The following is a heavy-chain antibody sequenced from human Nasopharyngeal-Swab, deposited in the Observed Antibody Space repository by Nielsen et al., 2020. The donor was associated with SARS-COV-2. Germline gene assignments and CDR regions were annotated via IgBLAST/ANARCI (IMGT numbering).Heavy chain of an antibody. CDR2: IYYSGST. V-gene: IGHV4-59*01. J-gene: IGHJ6*02. CDR3: AREGPAIWFGEYETSKSGMDV. D-gene: IGHD3-10*01. Sequence: RQAPGKRLEWIGYIYYSGSTNYNPSLKSRVTISVDTSKNQFSLKLSSVTAADTAVYYCAREGPAIWFGEYETSKSGMDVWGQGTTVTVSS.